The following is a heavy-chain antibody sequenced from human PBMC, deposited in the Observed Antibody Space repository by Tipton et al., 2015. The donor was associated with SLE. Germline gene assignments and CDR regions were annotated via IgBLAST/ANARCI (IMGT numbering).Heavy chain of an antibody. J-gene: IGHJ6*02. V-gene: IGHV1-2*06. D-gene: IGHD2-21*01. CDR1: GYVFTGHH. Sequence: QLVQSGAEVKKPGASLKVSCKATGYVFTGHHLHWVRQAPGLGLEWMGRINPYSGDTLYAQNFQDRVTMTRDMSITTAYMELTGLRSDDAAIYYCARVVYCGGDCSRNYYYGLDVWGQGTTVTVSS. CDR2: INPYSGDT. CDR3: ARVVYCGGDCSRNYYYGLDV.